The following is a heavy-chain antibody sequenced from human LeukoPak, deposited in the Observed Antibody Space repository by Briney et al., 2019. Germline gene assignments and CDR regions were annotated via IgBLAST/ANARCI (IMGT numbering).Heavy chain of an antibody. CDR3: ARDLGGSGSYYPCDY. D-gene: IGHD3-10*01. J-gene: IGHJ4*02. CDR1: GFTFSDYY. V-gene: IGHV3-11*05. CDR2: ISSSSSYT. Sequence: GGSLRLSCAASGFTFSDYYMSWIRQAPGKGLEWVSYISSSSSYTNYADSVKGRFTISRDNAKNSLYLEMNSLRAEDTAVYYCARDLGGSGSYYPCDYWGQGTLVSVSS.